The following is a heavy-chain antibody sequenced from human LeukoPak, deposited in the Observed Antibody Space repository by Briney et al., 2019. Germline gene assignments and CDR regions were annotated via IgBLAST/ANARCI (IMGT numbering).Heavy chain of an antibody. CDR2: ISAYNGNT. J-gene: IGHJ3*02. V-gene: IGHV1-18*01. Sequence: ASVKVSCKASGGTFSSNVISWVRQAPGQGLEWMGWISAYNGNTNYAQKLQGRVTMTTDTSTSTAYMELRSLRSDDTAVYYCARATGPAAMCAFDIWGQGTMVTVSS. D-gene: IGHD2-2*01. CDR1: GGTFSSNV. CDR3: ARATGPAAMCAFDI.